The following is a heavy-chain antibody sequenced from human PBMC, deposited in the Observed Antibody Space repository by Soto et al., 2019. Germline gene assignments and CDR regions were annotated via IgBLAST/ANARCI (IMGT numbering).Heavy chain of an antibody. CDR3: ARGVGDYVGYYYYGMDV. CDR2: IIPIFGTA. J-gene: IGHJ6*02. V-gene: IGHV1-69*13. CDR1: GGTFSSYA. D-gene: IGHD4-17*01. Sequence: SVRVSCKASGGTFSSYAISWVRQAPGQGLEWMGGIIPIFGTANYAQKFQGRVTITADESTSTAYMELSSLRSEDTAVYYCARGVGDYVGYYYYGMDVWGQGTTVTVSS.